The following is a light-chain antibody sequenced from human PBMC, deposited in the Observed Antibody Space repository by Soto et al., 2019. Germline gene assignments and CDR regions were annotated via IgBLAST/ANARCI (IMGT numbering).Light chain of an antibody. CDR1: QTISYTSINKTY. V-gene: IGKV4-1*01. CDR3: QQYFSYPLT. CDR2: WAS. J-gene: IGKJ4*01. Sequence: VMRQSPDSLAVSLGERATISCKSSQTISYTSINKTYLAWYQQRPGQPPKLLIYWASIRGSGVPDRLSGSGFGTDFTLTISSLQTEDVAVYYCQQYFSYPLTFGGGTKVDIK.